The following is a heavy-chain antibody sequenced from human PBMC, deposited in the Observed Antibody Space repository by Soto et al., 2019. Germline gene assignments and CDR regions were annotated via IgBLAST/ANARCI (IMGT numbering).Heavy chain of an antibody. CDR2: ISGSGSST. J-gene: IGHJ6*02. D-gene: IGHD3-3*01. CDR3: AKEAEMSVCYGMDV. CDR1: GFTFNNYA. V-gene: IGHV3-23*01. Sequence: GGSLRLSCAASGFTFNNYAMSWVRQAPGKGLEWVSGISGSGSSTYYADSVYGRFTISRDNSINTLYLQMNSLRAEDTAVYYCAKEAEMSVCYGMDVWGQGTTVTVSS.